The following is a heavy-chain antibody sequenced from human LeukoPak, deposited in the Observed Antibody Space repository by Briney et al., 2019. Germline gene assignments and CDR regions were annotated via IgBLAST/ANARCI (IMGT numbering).Heavy chain of an antibody. CDR3: ASNTGD. D-gene: IGHD1-14*01. CDR2: ISSSSSTI. CDR1: GFTFSSYS. V-gene: IGHV3-48*01. J-gene: IGHJ4*02. Sequence: GGSLRLSCAASGFTFSSYSMNWVRQAPGKGLEWVSYISSSSSTIYYADSVKGRFTISRDNAKNSLYLQVDSLRAEDTAVYYCASNTGDWGQGTLVTVSS.